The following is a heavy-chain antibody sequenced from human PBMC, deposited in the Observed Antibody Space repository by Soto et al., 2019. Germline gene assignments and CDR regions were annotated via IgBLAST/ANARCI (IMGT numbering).Heavy chain of an antibody. CDR2: IYYSGST. V-gene: IGHV4-30-4*01. CDR3: ARGVGDLDAFDI. Sequence: SETLSLTCTVSGGSISSGDYYWSWIRQPPGKGLEWIGYIYYSGSTYYNPSLKSRVTISADTSKNQFSLKLSSVTAADTAVYYCARGVGDLDAFDIWGQGTMVTVSS. J-gene: IGHJ3*02. CDR1: GGSISSGDYY.